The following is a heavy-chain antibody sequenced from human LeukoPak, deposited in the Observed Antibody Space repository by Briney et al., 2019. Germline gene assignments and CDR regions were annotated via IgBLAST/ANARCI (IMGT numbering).Heavy chain of an antibody. CDR2: IGTAGDT. V-gene: IGHV3-13*01. J-gene: IGHJ4*02. D-gene: IGHD3-22*01. Sequence: GGSLRLSCAASGFTFSSYAMHWVRQATRKGLEWVSAIGTAGDTYYPGSVKGRFTISRENDKNSLYLQMNSLRAEDTAVYYCARYGGSGYYLDYWGQGTLVTVSS. CDR3: ARYGGSGYYLDY. CDR1: GFTFSSYA.